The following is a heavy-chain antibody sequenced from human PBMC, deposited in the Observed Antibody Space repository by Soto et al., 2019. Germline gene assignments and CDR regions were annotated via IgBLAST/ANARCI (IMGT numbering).Heavy chain of an antibody. CDR3: ARQAAAGLFDAFDI. CDR1: GFTVSSNY. CDR2: IYSGGST. V-gene: IGHV3-53*01. J-gene: IGHJ3*02. Sequence: LRLSCAASGFTVSSNYMSWVRQAPGKGLEWVSVIYSGGSTYYADSVKGRFTISRDNSKNTLYLQMNSLRAEDTAVYYCARQAAAGLFDAFDIWGQGTMVTVSS. D-gene: IGHD6-13*01.